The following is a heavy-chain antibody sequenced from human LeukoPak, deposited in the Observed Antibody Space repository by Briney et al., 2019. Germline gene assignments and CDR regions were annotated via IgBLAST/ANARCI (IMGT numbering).Heavy chain of an antibody. CDR2: ISWNSGSI. V-gene: IGHV3-9*03. D-gene: IGHD3-9*01. Sequence: PGGSLRLSCAASGFTFDDYGMSWVRQAPGKGLEWVSGISWNSGSIGYADSVKGRFTISRDNAKNSLYLQMNSLRAEDMALYYCAKDRYYDILTGYLDYWGQGTLVTVSS. CDR1: GFTFDDYG. CDR3: AKDRYYDILTGYLDY. J-gene: IGHJ4*02.